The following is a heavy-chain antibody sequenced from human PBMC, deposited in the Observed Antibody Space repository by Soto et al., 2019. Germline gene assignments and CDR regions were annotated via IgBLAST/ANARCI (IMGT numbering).Heavy chain of an antibody. CDR2: ISSDGTNK. J-gene: IGHJ4*02. CDR3: AREMATSSAIDD. CDR1: GFTFSSYV. V-gene: IGHV3-30-3*01. D-gene: IGHD1-1*01. Sequence: GVSLRLSCAASGFTFSSYVMHWVRQAPGKGLEWVAVISSDGTNKYYADSVKGRFTIYRDSSRDLVDLQMNRLRVDDTAVYYCAREMATSSAIDDWGQGTLVTVSS.